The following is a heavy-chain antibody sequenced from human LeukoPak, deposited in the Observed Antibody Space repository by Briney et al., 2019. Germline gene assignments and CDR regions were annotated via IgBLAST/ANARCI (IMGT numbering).Heavy chain of an antibody. D-gene: IGHD3-3*01. CDR3: ARDKGYYHYYYYYMDV. Sequence: GGSLRLSCAASGFTFSSYWMSWVRQAPGKGLEWVANIKQDGSEKYYVDSVKGRFTISRDNAKNSLYLQMNSLRAEDTAVYYCARDKGYYHYYYYYMDVWGKGTTVTVSS. J-gene: IGHJ6*03. V-gene: IGHV3-7*01. CDR1: GFTFSSYW. CDR2: IKQDGSEK.